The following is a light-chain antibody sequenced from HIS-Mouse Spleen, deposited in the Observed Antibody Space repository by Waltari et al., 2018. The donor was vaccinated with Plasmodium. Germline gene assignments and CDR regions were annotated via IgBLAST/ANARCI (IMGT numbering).Light chain of an antibody. Sequence: QSALTQPASVSGSPGQSRTISSTGTSSDVGGYNSVSWYQQHPGKAPKLMIYEVSNRPSGVSNRFSGSKSGNTASLTISGLQAEDEADYYCSSYTSSSTRVFGGGTKLTVL. CDR2: EVS. J-gene: IGLJ2*01. V-gene: IGLV2-14*01. CDR3: SSYTSSSTRV. CDR1: SSDVGGYNS.